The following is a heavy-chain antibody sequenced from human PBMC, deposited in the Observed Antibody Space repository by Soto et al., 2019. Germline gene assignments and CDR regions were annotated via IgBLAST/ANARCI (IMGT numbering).Heavy chain of an antibody. V-gene: IGHV3-53*01. CDR2: MYSDGRT. Sequence: EVQLVESGGGLIHPGGSLRLSCVGSGVSVSSNYMAWVRQAPGKWLEWVAVMYSDGRTYYADSVKGRFTISRDDSKNTLYCQMNSLRAEDTAVYYCARYYGAGSYFFDHWGQGALVTVSS. D-gene: IGHD3-10*01. J-gene: IGHJ4*02. CDR1: GVSVSSNY. CDR3: ARYYGAGSYFFDH.